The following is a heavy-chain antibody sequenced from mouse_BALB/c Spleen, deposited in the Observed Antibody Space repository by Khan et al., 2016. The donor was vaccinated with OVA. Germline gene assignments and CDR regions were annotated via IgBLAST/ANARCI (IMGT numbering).Heavy chain of an antibody. V-gene: IGHV1S137*01. CDR3: TRPAYDGYYDY. CDR1: GYTFTDYA. D-gene: IGHD2-3*01. J-gene: IGHJ2*01. CDR2: ISTYSGNT. Sequence: QVQLKESGPELVRPGVSVKISCKGSGYTFTDYAMHWVKQSHAKSLVWIGLISTYSGNTNYKQKFKGKATMTVDKSSSTAYMELARLTSEDSAIYYCTRPAYDGYYDYWVQGTTLTVSS.